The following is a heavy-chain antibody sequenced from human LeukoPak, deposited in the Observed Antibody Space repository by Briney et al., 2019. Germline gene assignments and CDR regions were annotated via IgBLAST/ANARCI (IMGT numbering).Heavy chain of an antibody. CDR1: GGSIRGSTYY. D-gene: IGHD3-3*01. J-gene: IGHJ6*03. Sequence: PSETLSLTCTVSGGSIRGSTYYWGWIRQPPGKGLEWIGSIYYTGSTYNNPSLKSRVTISVDTSKNQFSPKLSSVTAADTAVYYCARADYDFWSGYSMVYMDVWGKGTTVTVSS. CDR2: IYYTGST. V-gene: IGHV4-39*07. CDR3: ARADYDFWSGYSMVYMDV.